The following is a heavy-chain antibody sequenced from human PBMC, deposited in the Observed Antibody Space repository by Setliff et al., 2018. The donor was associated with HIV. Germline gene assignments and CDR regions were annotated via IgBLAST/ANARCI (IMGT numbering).Heavy chain of an antibody. V-gene: IGHV1-2*06. CDR3: TRTKILTGYYFSPTYCFDS. J-gene: IGHJ4*02. Sequence: ASVKVSCKASGYTFTGHYIHWVRQAPGQGLEWMGRINPNSAGTNYAQKSQGRVTMTRDTSISTAYMELSRLTSDDTALYYCTRTKILTGYYFSPTYCFDSWGQGTLVTVSS. D-gene: IGHD3-9*01. CDR1: GYTFTGHY. CDR2: INPNSAGT.